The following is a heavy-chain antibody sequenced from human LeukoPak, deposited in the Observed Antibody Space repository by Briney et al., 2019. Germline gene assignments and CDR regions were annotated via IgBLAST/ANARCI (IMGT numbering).Heavy chain of an antibody. CDR3: AKDAMITFGGVIVYGSDAFDI. V-gene: IGHV3-23*01. Sequence: PGGSLRLSCAASGFTFSSYAMSWVRQAPGEGLEWVSAISGSGGSTYYADSVKGRFTISRDNSKNTLYLQMNSLRAEDTAVYYCAKDAMITFGGVIVYGSDAFDIWGQGTMVTVSS. CDR1: GFTFSSYA. D-gene: IGHD3-16*02. CDR2: ISGSGGST. J-gene: IGHJ3*02.